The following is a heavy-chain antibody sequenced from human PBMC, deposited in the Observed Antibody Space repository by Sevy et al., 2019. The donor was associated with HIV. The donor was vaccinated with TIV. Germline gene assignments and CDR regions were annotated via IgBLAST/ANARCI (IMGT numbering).Heavy chain of an antibody. Sequence: GESLKISCKGSGYSFTSYWIGWVRQMPGKGLEWMGIIYPGASDTRYSPSFQGQVTISADKSISTAYLQWSSLKASDTAMYYCARHRQSIDYGGKREAFDIWGQGTMVTVSS. V-gene: IGHV5-51*01. CDR2: IYPGASDT. J-gene: IGHJ3*02. CDR3: ARHRQSIDYGGKREAFDI. CDR1: GYSFTSYW. D-gene: IGHD4-17*01.